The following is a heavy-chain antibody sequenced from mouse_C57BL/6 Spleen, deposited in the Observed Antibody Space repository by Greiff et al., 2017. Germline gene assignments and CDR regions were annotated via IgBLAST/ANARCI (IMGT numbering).Heavy chain of an antibody. CDR3: TRLGLTVWYFDV. Sequence: EVQLQQSGTVLARPGASVKMSCKTSGYTFTSYWMHWVKQRPGPGLEWIGAIYPGNSDTSYNQKFKGKAKLTAVTSASTAYMELSSLTNEDSAVYYCTRLGLTVWYFDVWGTGTTVTVSS. CDR2: IYPGNSDT. D-gene: IGHD4-1*01. CDR1: GYTFTSYW. V-gene: IGHV1-5*01. J-gene: IGHJ1*03.